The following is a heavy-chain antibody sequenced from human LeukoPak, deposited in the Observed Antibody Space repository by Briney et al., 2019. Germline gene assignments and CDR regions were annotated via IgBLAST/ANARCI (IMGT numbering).Heavy chain of an antibody. CDR1: GYSFTSYW. Sequence: GESLKISCQGSGYSFTSYWIGWVRQMPGKGLEWMGIIYPADSDTRYSPSFQGQVTISADKSISTAYLQWSSLKASDTAMYYCARRGYCSGGDCFSNVFDIWGQGTVVTVSS. CDR2: IYPADSDT. V-gene: IGHV5-51*01. D-gene: IGHD2-15*01. CDR3: ARRGYCSGGDCFSNVFDI. J-gene: IGHJ3*02.